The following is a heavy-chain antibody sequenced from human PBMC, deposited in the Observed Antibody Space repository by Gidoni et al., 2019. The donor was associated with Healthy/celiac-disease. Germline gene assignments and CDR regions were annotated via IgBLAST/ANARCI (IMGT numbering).Heavy chain of an antibody. CDR3: TRPTRYYDFWSGYYD. CDR1: GFTFSGSA. Sequence: EVQLVDSGGGLVQPGGSLQLSCAASGFTFSGSAMHWVRQASGKGLEGVGRIRSKANSYATAYAASVKGRFTISRDDSKNTAYLQMNSLKTEDTAVYYCTRPTRYYDFWSGYYDWGQGTLVTVSS. V-gene: IGHV3-73*01. J-gene: IGHJ4*02. D-gene: IGHD3-3*01. CDR2: IRSKANSYAT.